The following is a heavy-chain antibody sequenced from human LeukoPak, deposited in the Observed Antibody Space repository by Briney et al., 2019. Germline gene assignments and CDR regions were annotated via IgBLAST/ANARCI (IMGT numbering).Heavy chain of an antibody. CDR1: GFTFSSYA. V-gene: IGHV3-23*01. Sequence: SGGSLRLSCAASGFTFSSYAMSWVRQAPGKGLEWVSAISGSGGSTYYADSVKGRFTISRDNSKNTLYLQMNSLRAEDTAVYYCAKDRTRVVGAPGHWGQGTLVTVSS. CDR2: ISGSGGST. J-gene: IGHJ4*02. CDR3: AKDRTRVVGAPGH. D-gene: IGHD1-26*01.